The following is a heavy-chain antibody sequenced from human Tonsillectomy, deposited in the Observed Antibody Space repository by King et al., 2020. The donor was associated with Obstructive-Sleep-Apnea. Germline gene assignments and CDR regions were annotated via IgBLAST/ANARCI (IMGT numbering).Heavy chain of an antibody. Sequence: QLVQSGAEVKKPGASVKGSCKASGYTFTSYAMHWVRQAPGQRLEWMGWINAGNGNTKYSQKFQGRVTITRDTSASTAYMELGSLRSEDTAVYYCARNRGNIVSSSGWCDYWGQGTLVTVSS. CDR3: ARNRGNIVSSSGWCDY. CDR2: INAGNGNT. V-gene: IGHV1-3*01. J-gene: IGHJ4*02. D-gene: IGHD6-19*01. CDR1: GYTFTSYA.